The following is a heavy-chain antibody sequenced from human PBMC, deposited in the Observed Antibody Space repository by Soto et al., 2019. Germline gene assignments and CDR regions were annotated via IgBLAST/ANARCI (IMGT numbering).Heavy chain of an antibody. J-gene: IGHJ3*02. V-gene: IGHV3-21*01. CDR3: ARDLGADRHDAFDI. Sequence: GGSLRLSCAASGFTFSSYSMNWVRQAPGKGLEWVSSISSSSSYIYYADSVKGRFTISRDNAKNSLYLQMNSLRAEDTAVYYSARDLGADRHDAFDISGQGTIVTVSS. CDR1: GFTFSSYS. CDR2: ISSSSSYI.